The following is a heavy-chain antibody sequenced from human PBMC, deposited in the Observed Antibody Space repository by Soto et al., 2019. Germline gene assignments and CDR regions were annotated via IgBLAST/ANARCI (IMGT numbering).Heavy chain of an antibody. J-gene: IGHJ5*01. D-gene: IGHD2-15*01. CDR1: GFTVSSIY. V-gene: IGHV3-66*01. CDR2: IYSGGST. Sequence: PGGSLRLSCAASGFTVSSIYMNWVRQAPGKGLEWVSVIYSGGSTYYADSVKGRFTISRDNSKNTLYLQMSSLRADDTAVYYCARGYCSGGSCYSVWFDSWGQGTLVTVSS. CDR3: ARGYCSGGSCYSVWFDS.